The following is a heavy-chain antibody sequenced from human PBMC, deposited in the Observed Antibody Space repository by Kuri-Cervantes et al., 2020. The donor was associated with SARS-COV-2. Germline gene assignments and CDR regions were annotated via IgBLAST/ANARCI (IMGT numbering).Heavy chain of an antibody. D-gene: IGHD6-6*01. CDR3: ASLEYSSSSGVSVCDY. V-gene: IGHV3-43*01. J-gene: IGHJ4*02. CDR1: GFTFDDYT. Sequence: GGSLRLSCAASGFTFDDYTMHWVRQAPGKGLEWVSLISWDGGSTYYADSVKGRFTISRDNSKNSLYLQMNSLRAEDTAVYYCASLEYSSSSGVSVCDYWGQGTLVTVSS. CDR2: ISWDGGST.